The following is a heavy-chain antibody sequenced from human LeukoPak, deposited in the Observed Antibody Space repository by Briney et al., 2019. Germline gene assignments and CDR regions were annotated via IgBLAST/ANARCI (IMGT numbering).Heavy chain of an antibody. D-gene: IGHD2-15*01. J-gene: IGHJ6*02. CDR3: ASGEVGVVYRAGGRYYYYYHAMDV. V-gene: IGHV1-69*13. Sequence: ASVKVSCKASGGTFSSYVISWVRQAPGQGLEWMGGIIPIFGTANYAQKFQGRVTITADESTSTAYMELSSLRSEDTAVYYCASGEVGVVYRAGGRYYYYYHAMDVWGQGTTVTVSS. CDR1: GGTFSSYV. CDR2: IIPIFGTA.